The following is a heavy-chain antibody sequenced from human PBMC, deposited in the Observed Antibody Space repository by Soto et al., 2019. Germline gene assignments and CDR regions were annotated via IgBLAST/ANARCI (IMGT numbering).Heavy chain of an antibody. Sequence: QLQLQESGPGLVKPSETLSLTCTVSDDSIGRSNYFWGWIRQPPGKGLEWIGNIFYGGNTHYNPSLKSRVTISLDTPNHLFSLRVSSVTAADTAVYYCARHVYSGDSSGSFGYWGPGALVIVSS. CDR2: IFYGGNT. V-gene: IGHV4-39*01. J-gene: IGHJ4*02. CDR3: ARHVYSGDSSGSFGY. D-gene: IGHD6-19*01. CDR1: DDSIGRSNYF.